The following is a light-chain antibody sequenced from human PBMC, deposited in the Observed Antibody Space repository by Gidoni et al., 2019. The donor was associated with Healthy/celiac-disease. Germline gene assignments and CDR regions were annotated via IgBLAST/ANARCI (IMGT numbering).Light chain of an antibody. V-gene: IGKV1-33*01. CDR2: DAS. J-gene: IGKJ2*01. CDR3: QQYDNFPPYT. Sequence: DIQMTQSPSSLSASVGDRVTITCQASQDISNYLNWYQQKPGKAPKLLNYDASNLETGVPSRFSGSGSGTDFTFTSSSLQPEDIATYYCQQYDNFPPYTFGQGTKLEMK. CDR1: QDISNY.